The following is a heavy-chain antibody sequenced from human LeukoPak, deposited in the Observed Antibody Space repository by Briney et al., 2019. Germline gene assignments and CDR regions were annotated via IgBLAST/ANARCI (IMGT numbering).Heavy chain of an antibody. CDR2: ISSNSGNI. J-gene: IGHJ4*02. CDR1: GFTFDDYA. CDR3: AKETSSGWYGGFDY. Sequence: AGGSLRLSCAASGFTFDDYAMHWVRQAPGKGLEWVSGISSNSGNIGYADSVKGRFTISRDNAKNSLYLQMNSLRAEDTALYYCAKETSSGWYGGFDYWGQGTLVTISS. D-gene: IGHD6-19*01. V-gene: IGHV3-9*01.